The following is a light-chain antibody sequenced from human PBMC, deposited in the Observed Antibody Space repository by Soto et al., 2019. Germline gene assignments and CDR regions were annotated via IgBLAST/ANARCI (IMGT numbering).Light chain of an antibody. CDR1: QGVTTN. V-gene: IGKV3D-11*01. J-gene: IGKJ5*01. CDR3: QHRSSWTVS. Sequence: EIVMTQSPGTLSVSPGERATLSCRAGQGVTTNFAWYQQKSGQSPRLLIYDVSIRATGVPARFSGTGSETEFTLTISSLEPEDFAVYYCQHRSSWTVSFGQGTRLEIK. CDR2: DVS.